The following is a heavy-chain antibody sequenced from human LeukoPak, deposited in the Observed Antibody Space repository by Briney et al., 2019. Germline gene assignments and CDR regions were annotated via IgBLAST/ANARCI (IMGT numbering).Heavy chain of an antibody. CDR2: ISSSSSYI. CDR1: GFTFSSYS. D-gene: IGHD1-26*01. V-gene: IGHV3-21*01. Sequence: GGSLRLSCAASGFTFSSYSMNRVRQAPGKGLEWVSSISSSSSYIYYADSVKGRFTISRDNAKNSLYLQMNSLRAEDTAVYYCAREHLEGGSLDYWGQGTLVTVSS. J-gene: IGHJ4*02. CDR3: AREHLEGGSLDY.